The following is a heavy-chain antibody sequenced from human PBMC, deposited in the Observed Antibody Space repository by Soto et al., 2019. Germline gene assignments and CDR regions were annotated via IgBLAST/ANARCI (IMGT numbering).Heavy chain of an antibody. CDR3: AKGLRKEYYYGMDV. CDR1: GFTFSSYA. CDR2: ISGSGGST. D-gene: IGHD5-12*01. J-gene: IGHJ6*02. V-gene: IGHV3-23*01. Sequence: GGSLRLSCAASGFTFSSYAMSWARQAPGKGLEWVSAISGSGGSTYYADSVKGRFTISRDNSKNTLYLQMNSLRAEDTAVYYCAKGLRKEYYYGMDVWGQGTTVTVSS.